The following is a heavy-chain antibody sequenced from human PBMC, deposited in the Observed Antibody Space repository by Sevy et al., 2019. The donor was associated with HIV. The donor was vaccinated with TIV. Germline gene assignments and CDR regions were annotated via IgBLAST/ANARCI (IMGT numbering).Heavy chain of an antibody. V-gene: IGHV1-46*01. D-gene: IGHD3-9*01. CDR1: GYTFTSYY. J-gene: IGHJ4*02. Sequence: ASVKVSCKASGYTFTSYYMHWVRQAPGQGLEWMGIINPSGGSTSYAEKFQGRVTMTRDTSTSTVYMELSSLRSEDTAVYYCARDSDNYDILTAYYPFDYWGQGTLVTVSS. CDR2: INPSGGST. CDR3: ARDSDNYDILTAYYPFDY.